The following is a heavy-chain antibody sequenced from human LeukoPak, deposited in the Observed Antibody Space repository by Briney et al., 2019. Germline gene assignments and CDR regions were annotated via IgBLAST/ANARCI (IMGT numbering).Heavy chain of an antibody. J-gene: IGHJ3*01. Sequence: GESLKISCKGSGYSFTDYWIGWVRQMPGKGLEWMGIIYPGDSDTRYSPSFQGQVTISADKSISTAYLQWSSLKASDTAMYYCARLERNGYYDSSLRLWGQGTMVTVSS. CDR3: ARLERNGYYDSSLRL. CDR2: IYPGDSDT. V-gene: IGHV5-51*01. CDR1: GYSFTDYW. D-gene: IGHD3-22*01.